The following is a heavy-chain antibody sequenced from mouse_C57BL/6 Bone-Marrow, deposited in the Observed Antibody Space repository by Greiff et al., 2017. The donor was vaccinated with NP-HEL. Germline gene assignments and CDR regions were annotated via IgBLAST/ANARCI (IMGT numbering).Heavy chain of an antibody. J-gene: IGHJ3*01. V-gene: IGHV1-9*01. CDR2: ILPGSGST. Sequence: VQLQQSGAELMKPGASVKLSCKATGYTFTGYWIEWVKQRPGHGLEWIGEILPGSGSTNYNEKFKGKATFTADTSSNTAYMQLSSLTTDDSAIYYSARGAMEPFAYWGQGTLVTVSA. CDR1: GYTFTGYW. CDR3: ARGAMEPFAY. D-gene: IGHD1-1*02.